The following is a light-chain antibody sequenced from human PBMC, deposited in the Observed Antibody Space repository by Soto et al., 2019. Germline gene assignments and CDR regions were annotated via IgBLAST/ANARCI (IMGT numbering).Light chain of an antibody. V-gene: IGKV1-5*03. Sequence: DIQMTQFPSTLSASVGDTVTINCRASQRISSWLAWYQMKPGKAPELLIYKASTLASGVPSRFSGNVSGTAFTLHMSSLQPEDLATYYCQKDSGYALTFGGGTKVEIK. J-gene: IGKJ4*01. CDR3: QKDSGYALT. CDR1: QRISSW. CDR2: KAS.